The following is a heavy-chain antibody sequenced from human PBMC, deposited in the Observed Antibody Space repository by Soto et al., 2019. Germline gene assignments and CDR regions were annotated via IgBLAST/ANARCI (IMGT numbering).Heavy chain of an antibody. CDR1: GDSVSGNSAG. CDR2: TYYKSKWNN. Sequence: SHTLSLTCAISGDSVSGNSAGLNWIRQSPSRGLEWLGRTYYKSKWNNDYALSVKSRITINPDTSKNQFSLHLYSVTPEDTAVYYCTGITWFRGMDVWGQGTPVTVSS. CDR3: TGITWFRGMDV. V-gene: IGHV6-1*01. D-gene: IGHD3-10*01. J-gene: IGHJ6*02.